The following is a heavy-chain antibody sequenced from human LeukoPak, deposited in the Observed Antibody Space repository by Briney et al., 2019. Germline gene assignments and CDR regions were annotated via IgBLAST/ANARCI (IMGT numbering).Heavy chain of an antibody. CDR2: IYYSGST. D-gene: IGHD6-13*01. Sequence: SETLSLTCTVSGGSIRDYYWSWIRQPPGKGLEWIGYIYYSGSTNYNPSLKSRVTISVDTSKNQFSLKLSSVTAADTAVYYCAREKTYSSRWTKGAFDIWGQGTMVTVSS. CDR3: AREKTYSSRWTKGAFDI. V-gene: IGHV4-59*01. J-gene: IGHJ3*02. CDR1: GGSIRDYY.